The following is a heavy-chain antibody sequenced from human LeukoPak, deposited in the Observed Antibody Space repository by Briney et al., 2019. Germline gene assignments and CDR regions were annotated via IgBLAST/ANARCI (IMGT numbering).Heavy chain of an antibody. CDR2: ISSSGTTI. CDR1: GFTFSYYS. Sequence: PGGSLRLSCAASGFTFSYYSMNWVRQAPGKGLEWVSYISSSGTTIYYAGSVKGRFTISRDNAKNSLYLQMNSLRVEDTAVYYCARESDKHYDFWSGYLALDYWGQGTLVTVSS. V-gene: IGHV3-48*01. J-gene: IGHJ4*02. CDR3: ARESDKHYDFWSGYLALDY. D-gene: IGHD3-3*01.